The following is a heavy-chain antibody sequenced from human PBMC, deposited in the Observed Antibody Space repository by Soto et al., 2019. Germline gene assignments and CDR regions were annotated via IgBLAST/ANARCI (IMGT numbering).Heavy chain of an antibody. Sequence: SETLSLTCAVYGGSFSGYYWSWIRQPPGKGLEWIGEINHSGSTNYNPSLKSRVTISVDTSKNQFSLKLSSVTAADTVVYYYARSYCSNTSGNKLYLDYWGQGTPVTVSS. V-gene: IGHV4-34*01. CDR2: INHSGST. D-gene: IGHD2-2*01. CDR3: ARSYCSNTSGNKLYLDY. CDR1: GGSFSGYY. J-gene: IGHJ4*02.